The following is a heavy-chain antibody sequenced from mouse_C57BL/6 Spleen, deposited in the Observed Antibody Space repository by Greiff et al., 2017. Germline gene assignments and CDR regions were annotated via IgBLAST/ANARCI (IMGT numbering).Heavy chain of an antibody. J-gene: IGHJ2*01. Sequence: EVQRVESGGGLVKPGGSLKLSCAASGFTFSSYAMSWVRQTPEKRLEWVATISDGGSYTYYPDNVKGRFTISRDNAKNNLYLQMSHLKSEDTAMYYCARDDGTTYFDYWGQGTTLTVSS. CDR3: ARDDGTTYFDY. CDR2: ISDGGSYT. V-gene: IGHV5-4*01. D-gene: IGHD2-3*01. CDR1: GFTFSSYA.